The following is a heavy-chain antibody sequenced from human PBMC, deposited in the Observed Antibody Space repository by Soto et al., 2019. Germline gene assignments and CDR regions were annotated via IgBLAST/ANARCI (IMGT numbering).Heavy chain of an antibody. Sequence: GGSLRLSCAASGFTFSSYAMHWVRQAPGKGLEWVGFICYDGSNTFYAESVKGRFTISRDNSKNTLYLQINTLRAEDTAVYYCARVLTRSHYHLDYWGQGTLVTVSS. V-gene: IGHV3-33*01. CDR2: ICYDGSNT. CDR3: ARVLTRSHYHLDY. J-gene: IGHJ4*02. D-gene: IGHD2-15*01. CDR1: GFTFSSYA.